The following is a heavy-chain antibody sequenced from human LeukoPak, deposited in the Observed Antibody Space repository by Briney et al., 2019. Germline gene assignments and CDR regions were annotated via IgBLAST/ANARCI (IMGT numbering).Heavy chain of an antibody. CDR1: GGSISSGGYY. V-gene: IGHV4-30-2*01. CDR2: IYHSGST. J-gene: IGHJ4*02. CDR3: ARDPKYSSSRPNFDY. Sequence: PSETLSLTFTVSGGSISSGGYYWSWIRQPPGKGLEWIGYIYHSGSTYYNPSLKSRVTISVDRSKNQFSLKLSSVTAADTAVYCCARDPKYSSSRPNFDYWGQGTLVTVSS. D-gene: IGHD6-6*01.